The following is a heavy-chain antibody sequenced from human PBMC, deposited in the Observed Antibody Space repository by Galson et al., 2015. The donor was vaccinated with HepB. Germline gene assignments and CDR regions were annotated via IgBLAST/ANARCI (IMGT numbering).Heavy chain of an antibody. Sequence: SLRLSCAASGFSFSTNAIQWVRQAPGEGLEWVALISYDGSTQFYADSVKGRFTISRDNSINTLYLQMNNVRPGDTGVYYCAKDDPSSSWYYCDGIDVWGQGTTVTVSS. CDR2: ISYDGSTQ. V-gene: IGHV3-30*18. CDR1: GFSFSTNA. J-gene: IGHJ6*02. D-gene: IGHD6-13*01. CDR3: AKDDPSSSWYYCDGIDV.